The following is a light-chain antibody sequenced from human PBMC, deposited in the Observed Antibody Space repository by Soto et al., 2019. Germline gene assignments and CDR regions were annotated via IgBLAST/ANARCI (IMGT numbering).Light chain of an antibody. CDR1: SGSIASNY. Sequence: NFMLTQPHSVSESPGKTVTISCTRSSGSIASNYVQWYQQRPGSSPTTVIYEDDLRPSGVPDRFSGSTDSSSNSASLTISGLRTEDEADYYCQSYDSNSHEVFGGGTKLTVL. V-gene: IGLV6-57*01. J-gene: IGLJ3*02. CDR2: EDD. CDR3: QSYDSNSHEV.